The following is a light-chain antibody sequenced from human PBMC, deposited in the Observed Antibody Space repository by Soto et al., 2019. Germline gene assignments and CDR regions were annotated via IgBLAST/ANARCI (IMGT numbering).Light chain of an antibody. CDR1: SSDIGAYAY. Sequence: QSALTRPASVSGSPGQSIAISCTGTSSDIGAYAYVSWYQQHPGKVPKLIVFDVNYRPSGVSSRFSGSKSGNTASLTISGLQAEDEADYYCSSYTRTSSVIFGGGTQLTVL. J-gene: IGLJ2*01. CDR2: DVN. CDR3: SSYTRTSSVI. V-gene: IGLV2-14*03.